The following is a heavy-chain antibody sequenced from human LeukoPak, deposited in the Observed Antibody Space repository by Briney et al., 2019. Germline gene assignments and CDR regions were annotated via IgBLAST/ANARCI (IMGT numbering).Heavy chain of an antibody. J-gene: IGHJ6*02. CDR2: INSDGSTT. CDR3: AKVSGGGLYYDGMDV. D-gene: IGHD1-14*01. V-gene: IGHV3-74*01. CDR1: GFTFSGYW. Sequence: PGGSLRLSCAASGFTFSGYWMHWVRQAPGKGLVWVSRINSDGSTTSYADSVKGRFTISRDSSKNTLYLQMNSLRTEDTAVYYCAKVSGGGLYYDGMDVWGQGTTVTVSS.